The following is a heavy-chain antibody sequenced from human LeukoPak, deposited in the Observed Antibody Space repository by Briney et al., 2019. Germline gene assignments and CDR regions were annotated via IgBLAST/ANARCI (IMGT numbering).Heavy chain of an antibody. CDR2: INHSGST. CDR1: GGSFSGYY. J-gene: IGHJ4*02. Sequence: PSETLSLTCAVYGGSFSGYYWSWIRQPPGKGLEWIGEINHSGSTNYNPSLKSRVTISVDTSKNQFSLKLSSVTAADTAVYYCARGPYCSGGSCSVAFDYWGQGTRVTVSS. V-gene: IGHV4-34*01. CDR3: ARGPYCSGGSCSVAFDY. D-gene: IGHD2-15*01.